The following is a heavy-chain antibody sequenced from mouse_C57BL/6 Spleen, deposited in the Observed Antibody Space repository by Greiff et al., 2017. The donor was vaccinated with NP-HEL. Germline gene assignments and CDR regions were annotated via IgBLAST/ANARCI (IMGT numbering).Heavy chain of an antibody. CDR3: ARHLYGEGAMDD. CDR2: IYPGDGDT. J-gene: IGHJ4*01. V-gene: IGHV1-82*01. CDR1: GYAFSSSW. Sequence: QVQLKESGPELVKPGASVKISCKASGYAFSSSWMNWVKQRPGKGLEWIGRIYPGDGDTNYNGKFKGKATLTADKSSSTAYMQLSSLTSEDSAVYFCARHLYGEGAMDDWGQGTSVTVSS. D-gene: IGHD1-1*01.